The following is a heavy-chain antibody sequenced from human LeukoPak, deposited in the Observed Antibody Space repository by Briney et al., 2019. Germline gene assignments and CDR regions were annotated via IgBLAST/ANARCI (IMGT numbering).Heavy chain of an antibody. CDR2: INPSRGST. Sequence: ASVKVSCKASGYTFTSYYMHWVRQAPGQGLEWMGIINPSRGSTSQAQTFQGRVTMTRDMSTSTVSMELSSLRSEDTAVYYCAGDGGDGYKANWFDTWGQGTMVTVSS. CDR3: AGDGGDGYKANWFDT. D-gene: IGHD5-24*01. J-gene: IGHJ3*02. V-gene: IGHV1-46*01. CDR1: GYTFTSYY.